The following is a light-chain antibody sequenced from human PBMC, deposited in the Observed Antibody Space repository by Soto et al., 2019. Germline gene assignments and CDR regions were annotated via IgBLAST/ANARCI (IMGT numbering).Light chain of an antibody. CDR2: GAS. V-gene: IGKV3-20*01. J-gene: IGKJ1*01. CDR1: QSVSSTY. CDR3: QQHCSSLCT. Sequence: EIVLTQSPGTLSLSPGERATLSCRASQSVSSTYLAWYQQKPGQAPGLLLYGASNRASGIPDRFAGSGSGTDFTLTISRLEPEDFAVYYCQQHCSSLCTFGQGTKVDI.